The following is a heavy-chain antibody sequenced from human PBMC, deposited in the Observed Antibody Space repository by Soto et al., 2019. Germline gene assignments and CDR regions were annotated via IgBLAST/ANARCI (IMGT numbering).Heavy chain of an antibody. CDR3: AKDFVPSSGTRLVLN. Sequence: QVQLVESGGGAVQPGRSLRLSCAASGFTFRRYGMHWVRQAPGKGLEWVAVISHDGNYKYYVDSVKGRFTISRDNSKNTLYLQMSSLRAEDAAVYYCAKDFVPSSGTRLVLNWGQGTLVTVSS. V-gene: IGHV3-30*18. CDR1: GFTFRRYG. D-gene: IGHD1-26*01. CDR2: ISHDGNYK. J-gene: IGHJ4*02.